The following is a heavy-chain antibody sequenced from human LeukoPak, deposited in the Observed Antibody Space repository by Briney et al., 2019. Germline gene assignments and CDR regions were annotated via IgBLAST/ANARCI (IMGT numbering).Heavy chain of an antibody. Sequence: SETLSLTCTVSGGSISSGDYYWSWIRQPPGKGLEWIGYIYYSGSTYYNPSLKSRVTISVDTSKNQFSLKLSSVTAADTAVYYCARVGGRLVPAPYWFDPWGQGTLVTVSS. V-gene: IGHV4-30-4*08. J-gene: IGHJ5*02. CDR3: ARVGGRLVPAPYWFDP. D-gene: IGHD2-2*01. CDR2: IYYSGST. CDR1: GGSISSGDYY.